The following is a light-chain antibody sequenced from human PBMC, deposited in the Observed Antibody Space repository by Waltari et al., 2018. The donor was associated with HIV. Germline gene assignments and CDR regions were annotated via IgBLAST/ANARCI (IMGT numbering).Light chain of an antibody. V-gene: IGKV1-39*01. CDR2: AAS. J-gene: IGKJ1*01. Sequence: DIQMTQSPASLSASVGDRVTITCRASQIISTYLNWYQVKPGKAPKLLIYAASSLQSGTPRRFSGSESGTDFTLTVSSLQPEDFAIYFCQQSYSIPWTFGQGTKVEMK. CDR1: QIISTY. CDR3: QQSYSIPWT.